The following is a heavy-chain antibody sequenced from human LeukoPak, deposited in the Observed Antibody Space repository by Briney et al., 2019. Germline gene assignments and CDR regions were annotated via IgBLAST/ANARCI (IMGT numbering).Heavy chain of an antibody. Sequence: ASVKVSCKSSGYTFTSNYIHWVRQAPGQGLEWMGMIYPRDGSTSYAQKFQGGVTVTRDTSTSTVHMELSGLRSEDTAVYYCARDQEGFDYWGQGTLVTVSS. J-gene: IGHJ4*02. V-gene: IGHV1-46*01. CDR3: ARDQEGFDY. CDR2: IYPRDGST. CDR1: GYTFTSNY.